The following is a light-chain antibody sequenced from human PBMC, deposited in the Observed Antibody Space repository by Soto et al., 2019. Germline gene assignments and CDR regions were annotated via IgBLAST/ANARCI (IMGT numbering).Light chain of an antibody. Sequence: DIVMTQSPDSLAVSLGERATINCKSSQSVLSSSDRRNYLAWYQLRPGQPPKLLISWTSTRESGIPDRSSGSGSGTAFTLTTSTLQAEDVAVYYCQQYYDTPLTFGQGTKLDIK. CDR2: WTS. J-gene: IGKJ2*01. CDR3: QQYYDTPLT. CDR1: QSVLSSSDRRNY. V-gene: IGKV4-1*01.